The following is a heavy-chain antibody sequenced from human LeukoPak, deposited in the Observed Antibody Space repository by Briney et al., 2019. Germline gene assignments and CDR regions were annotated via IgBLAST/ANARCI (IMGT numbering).Heavy chain of an antibody. D-gene: IGHD2-8*01. J-gene: IGHJ4*02. CDR3: ARVYCSNGVCYYFDY. CDR2: IYYSGST. Sequence: SQTLSLTCTVSGGSLSSGGYYWSWIRQHPGKGLEWLGYIYYSGSTYYNPSLKSRVTISVDTSKNQFSLKLSSVSAADTAVYYCARVYCSNGVCYYFDYWGQGTLVTVSS. CDR1: GGSLSSGGYY. V-gene: IGHV4-31*03.